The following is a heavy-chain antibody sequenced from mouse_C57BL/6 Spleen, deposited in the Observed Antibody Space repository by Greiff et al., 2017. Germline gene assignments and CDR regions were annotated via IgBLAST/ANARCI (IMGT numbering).Heavy chain of an antibody. J-gene: IGHJ2*01. CDR2: IYPGDGDT. CDR3: ARRGSNYFFDY. D-gene: IGHD2-5*01. CDR1: GYAFSSSW. Sequence: QVQLQQSGPELVKPGASVKISCKASGYAFSSSWMNWVKQRPGKGLEWIGRIYPGDGDTNYNGKFKGKATLTADKSSSTAYMQLSSLTSEDSAVYFCARRGSNYFFDYWGQGTTRTVSS. V-gene: IGHV1-82*01.